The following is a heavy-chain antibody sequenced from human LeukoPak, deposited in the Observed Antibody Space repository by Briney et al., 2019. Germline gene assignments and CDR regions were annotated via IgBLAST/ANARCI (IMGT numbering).Heavy chain of an antibody. D-gene: IGHD4/OR15-4a*01. CDR2: INNDGSIT. CDR1: GFTFSSYW. V-gene: IGHV3-74*01. Sequence: GGSLRLSCAASGFTFSSYWMYWVRQDPGKGLVWVSRINNDGSITNYADSVKGRFTISRDNAKNTLYLQMNSLRAEDTAVYYCARYGASHEQFDYWGQGTLVTVSS. J-gene: IGHJ4*02. CDR3: ARYGASHEQFDY.